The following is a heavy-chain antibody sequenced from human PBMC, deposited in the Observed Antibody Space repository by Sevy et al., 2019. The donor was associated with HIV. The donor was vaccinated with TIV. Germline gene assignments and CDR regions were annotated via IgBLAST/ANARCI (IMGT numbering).Heavy chain of an antibody. CDR3: TTIGLYSYGYSTVFDD. Sequence: GGSLRLSCAASGFTFSNAWMNWVRQAPGKGLEWVGRIKSKTDGGTTDYAAPVKGRFTISRDDSKNTLYLQMNSLKTEDTAAYYCTTIGLYSYGYSTVFDDWGQGTLVTVSS. CDR1: GFTFSNAW. V-gene: IGHV3-15*07. J-gene: IGHJ4*02. D-gene: IGHD5-18*01. CDR2: IKSKTDGGTT.